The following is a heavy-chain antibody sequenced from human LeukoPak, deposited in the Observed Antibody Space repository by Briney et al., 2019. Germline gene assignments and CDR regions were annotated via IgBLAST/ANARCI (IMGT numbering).Heavy chain of an antibody. V-gene: IGHV4-59*08. CDR3: ARSKGSGWGGEYYYYYYGMDV. Sequence: PSETLSLTCTVSGGSISSYYWSWIRQPPGKGLEWIGYIYYSGSTNYNPSLKSRVTISVDTSKNQFSLKLSSVTAADTAVYYCARSKGSGWGGEYYYYYYGMDVWGQGTTVTVSS. CDR1: GGSISSYY. J-gene: IGHJ6*02. CDR2: IYYSGST. D-gene: IGHD6-19*01.